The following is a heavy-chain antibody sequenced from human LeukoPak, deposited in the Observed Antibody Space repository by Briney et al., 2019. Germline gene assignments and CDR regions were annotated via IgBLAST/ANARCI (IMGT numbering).Heavy chain of an antibody. D-gene: IGHD1-1*01. J-gene: IGHJ6*03. CDR1: GGTFNTYT. CDR3: ASVGGERRAYYMDV. Sequence: ASVKVSCKASGGTFNTYTISWVRQAPGQGPEWMGGIIPIFGTANYAQKFQGRVTMTRDTSTSTVYMELSSLRSEDTAVYYCASVGGERRAYYMDVWGKGTTVTVSS. V-gene: IGHV1-69*05. CDR2: IIPIFGTA.